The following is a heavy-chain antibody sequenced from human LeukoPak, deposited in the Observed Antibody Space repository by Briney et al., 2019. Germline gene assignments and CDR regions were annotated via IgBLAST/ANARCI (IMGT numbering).Heavy chain of an antibody. V-gene: IGHV1-18*01. CDR3: ARARSGLSRFDY. CDR1: GYTFTSYG. CDR2: ISAYNGNT. Sequence: ASVKVSCKASGYTFTSYGISWVRQASGQGLEWMGWISAYNGNTNYAQKLQGRVTMTTDTSTSTAYMELRSLRSDDTAVYYCARARSGLSRFDYWGQGTLVTVSS. D-gene: IGHD2-15*01. J-gene: IGHJ4*02.